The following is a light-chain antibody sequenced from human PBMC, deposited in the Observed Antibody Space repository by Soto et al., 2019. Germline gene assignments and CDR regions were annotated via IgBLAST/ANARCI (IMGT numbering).Light chain of an antibody. CDR3: QQFNSYPLT. CDR2: DAS. J-gene: IGKJ3*01. Sequence: AIQLTQSPSSLSASVGDRVTITCRASQGISSALAWYQQKPGKAPKLLIYDASSLESGVPSRFSGSGSGTDFTLTISSLQPEEFATYYCQQFNSYPLTFGPGTKVDIK. V-gene: IGKV1-13*02. CDR1: QGISSA.